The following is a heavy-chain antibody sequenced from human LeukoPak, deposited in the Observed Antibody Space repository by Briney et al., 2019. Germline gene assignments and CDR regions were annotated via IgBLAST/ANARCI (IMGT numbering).Heavy chain of an antibody. CDR2: ISSSSSYI. CDR1: GFTFSRYS. V-gene: IGHV3-21*01. Sequence: GGSLRLSCAASGFTFSRYSMNWVRQAPGKGLEWVSSISSSSSYIYYADSVKGRFTISRDNAKNSLYLQMNSLRAEDTAVYYCARKFGVVTEAPFDYWGQGTLVTVSS. J-gene: IGHJ4*02. CDR3: ARKFGVVTEAPFDY. D-gene: IGHD3-3*01.